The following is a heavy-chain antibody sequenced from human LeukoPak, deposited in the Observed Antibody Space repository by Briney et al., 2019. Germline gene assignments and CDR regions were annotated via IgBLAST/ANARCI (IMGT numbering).Heavy chain of an antibody. CDR2: ISGSGGST. D-gene: IGHD1-26*01. CDR3: AKGQRWELPFDY. V-gene: IGHV3-23*01. Sequence: GGSLRLSCAASGFTFSNYAMSWVRQALGKGLEWVSAISGSGGSTYYADSVKGRFTISRDNSKNTLYLQMNSLRAEDTAVYSCAKGQRWELPFDYWGQGTLVTVSS. CDR1: GFTFSNYA. J-gene: IGHJ4*02.